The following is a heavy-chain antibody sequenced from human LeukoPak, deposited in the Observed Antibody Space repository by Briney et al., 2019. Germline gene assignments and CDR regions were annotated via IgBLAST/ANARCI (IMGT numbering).Heavy chain of an antibody. CDR2: IYYSGST. CDR3: ARSPVIAAATSWFDP. V-gene: IGHV4-59*08. J-gene: IGHJ5*02. Sequence: PSETLSLTCTVSGGSISSYYWSWIRQPPGKGLEWIGYIYYSGSTNYNPSLKSRVTISVDTSKNQFSLKLSSVTAADTAVYYCARSPVIAAATSWFDPWGQGTLVTVSS. CDR1: GGSISSYY. D-gene: IGHD6-13*01.